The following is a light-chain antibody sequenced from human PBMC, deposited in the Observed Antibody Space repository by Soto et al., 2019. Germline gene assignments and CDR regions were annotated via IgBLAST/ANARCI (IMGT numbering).Light chain of an antibody. Sequence: QSALTQPASVSGSPGQSVTISCTGTSSDVGGYNYVSWYQQNPGKAPKLMIYDVSNRPSGISNRFSGSKSGNTASLTISGLQAEDEADYYCRAYTSSIILHVFGTGTKVTVL. CDR1: SSDVGGYNY. V-gene: IGLV2-14*01. J-gene: IGLJ1*01. CDR2: DVS. CDR3: RAYTSSIILHV.